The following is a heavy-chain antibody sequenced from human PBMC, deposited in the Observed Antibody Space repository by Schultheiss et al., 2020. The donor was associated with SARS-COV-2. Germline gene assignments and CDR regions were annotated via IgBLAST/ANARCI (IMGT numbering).Heavy chain of an antibody. CDR3: ARGLIPATLDPQVLPGSYYGMDV. D-gene: IGHD2-15*01. J-gene: IGHJ6*02. V-gene: IGHV1-2*04. Sequence: ASVKVSCKASGGTFSSYAISWVRQATGQGLEWMGWMNPNSGGTNYAQKFQGWVTMTRDTSISTAYMELSRLRSDDTAVYYCARGLIPATLDPQVLPGSYYGMDVWGQGTTVTVSS. CDR1: GGTFSSYA. CDR2: MNPNSGGT.